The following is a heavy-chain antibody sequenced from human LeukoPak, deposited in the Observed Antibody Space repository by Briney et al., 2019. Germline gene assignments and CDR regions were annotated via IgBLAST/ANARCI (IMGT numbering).Heavy chain of an antibody. CDR1: GVSISSSSYY. V-gene: IGHV4-39*01. CDR3: ARQHGYSYARPAYYYYYGMDV. J-gene: IGHJ6*02. Sequence: SETLSLTCTVAGVSISSSSYYWGWIRQPPGKGLEWIGSIYSSRTTYYNPSVKSRATISVDTSKNLFSLKLSSVTAADTAVYYWARQHGYSYARPAYYYYYGMDVWGQGTTVTVSS. CDR2: IYSSRTT. D-gene: IGHD5-18*01.